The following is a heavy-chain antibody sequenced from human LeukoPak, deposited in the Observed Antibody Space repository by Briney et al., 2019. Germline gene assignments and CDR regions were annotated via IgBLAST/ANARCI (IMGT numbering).Heavy chain of an antibody. CDR2: ISSSSSYI. CDR1: GFTFSRYN. J-gene: IGHJ4*02. D-gene: IGHD3-22*01. V-gene: IGHV3-21*01. CDR3: SGGVRDSSGYYPDY. Sequence: GGSLRLSCAGSGFTFSRYNMNWFRQAPGKGLERVSSISSSSSYIYADSVKGRFTISRDNAKNSLYLQMNSLRAEDTAVYYCSGGVRDSSGYYPDYWGQGTLVTVSS.